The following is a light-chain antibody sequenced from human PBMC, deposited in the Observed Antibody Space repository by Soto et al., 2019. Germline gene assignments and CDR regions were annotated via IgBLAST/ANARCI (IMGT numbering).Light chain of an antibody. V-gene: IGKV1-39*01. Sequence: ITQSPTSLSASEEDSVIITCLASQSISNHLNWYQQKPGKAPKLLIFAASSLQSGVPSRFSGSRSGPDFTLTISSLQPEDFATYYCQQSYSSPPTFGQRGKV. J-gene: IGKJ1*01. CDR3: QQSYSSPPT. CDR1: QSISNH. CDR2: AAS.